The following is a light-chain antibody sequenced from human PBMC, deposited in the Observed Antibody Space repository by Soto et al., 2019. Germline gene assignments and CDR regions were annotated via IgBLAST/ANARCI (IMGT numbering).Light chain of an antibody. CDR2: EVT. V-gene: IGLV2-14*01. Sequence: QSALSQPASVSGSPRHSIPISFTGTTTDGGAYNFGSWYQHHPGRAPKLIIYEVTIRPSGVSNRLSGSKSGNTASLTISGLQAEEAADYYCSSSTTRAPYVFGSGTNVTVL. CDR1: TTDGGAYNF. J-gene: IGLJ1*01. CDR3: SSSTTRAPYV.